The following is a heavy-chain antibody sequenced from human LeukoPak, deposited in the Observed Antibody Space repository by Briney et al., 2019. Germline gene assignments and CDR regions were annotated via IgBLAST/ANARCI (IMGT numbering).Heavy chain of an antibody. D-gene: IGHD3-3*01. Sequence: ASVKVSCKASGYTFTGYYMHWVRQAPGQGLEWMGWINPNSGGTNYAQKFQGRVTMTRDTSISTAYMELSRLRSDDTAVYYCARAFFVEGAFDIWGQGTMVTVSS. V-gene: IGHV1-2*02. CDR3: ARAFFVEGAFDI. CDR1: GYTFTGYY. J-gene: IGHJ3*02. CDR2: INPNSGGT.